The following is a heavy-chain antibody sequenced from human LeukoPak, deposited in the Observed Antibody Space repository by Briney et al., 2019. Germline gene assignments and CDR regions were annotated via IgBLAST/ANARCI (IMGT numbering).Heavy chain of an antibody. J-gene: IGHJ5*02. CDR3: AKGGQDFDFWRFDL. Sequence: GGSLRLSCAASGFTFSDSAVSWVRQSPGEGLEWVSSISDTGGRTYYADSVKGRFTITRGNSRNTVNLQMNSLRAGDTARYYCAKGGQDFDFWRFDLWGQGILVTVSS. D-gene: IGHD3-3*01. CDR1: GFTFSDSA. V-gene: IGHV3-23*01. CDR2: ISDTGGRT.